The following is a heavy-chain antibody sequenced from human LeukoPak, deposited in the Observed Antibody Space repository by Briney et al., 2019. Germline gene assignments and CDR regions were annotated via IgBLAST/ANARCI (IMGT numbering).Heavy chain of an antibody. D-gene: IGHD3-9*01. CDR2: INSDGINT. J-gene: IGHJ4*02. V-gene: IGHV3-74*01. Sequence: GGSLRLSCAASGFTFSTYSMSWVRRAPGKGLEWVSRINSDGINTSYADSVKGRFTISRDNAKNSLYLQMNSLRAEDTALYYCAKDADYDILTGYYRDWGQGTLVTVSS. CDR1: GFTFSTYS. CDR3: AKDADYDILTGYYRD.